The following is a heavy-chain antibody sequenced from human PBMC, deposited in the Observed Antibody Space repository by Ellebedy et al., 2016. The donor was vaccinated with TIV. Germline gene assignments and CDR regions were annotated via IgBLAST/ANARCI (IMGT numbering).Heavy chain of an antibody. V-gene: IGHV1-2*02. Sequence: AASVKVSCKASGYTFTDYYIHWLRQAPGQGLEWMGWINPNSGRTNYAQQFQGRVTMTRDTSISTAYMELTRLRSDDTAVYYCARELLRFTREWELAWFDPWGQGTLVTVSS. CDR1: GYTFTDYY. J-gene: IGHJ5*02. D-gene: IGHD1-26*01. CDR2: INPNSGRT. CDR3: ARELLRFTREWELAWFDP.